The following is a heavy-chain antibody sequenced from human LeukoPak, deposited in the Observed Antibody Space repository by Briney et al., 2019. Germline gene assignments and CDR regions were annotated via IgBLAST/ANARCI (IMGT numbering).Heavy chain of an antibody. CDR3: ARDPTPMTTVTTLS. CDR1: GFTFSSYA. V-gene: IGHV3-23*01. CDR2: ISGSGGST. D-gene: IGHD4-17*01. J-gene: IGHJ3*01. Sequence: GGSLRLSCAASGFTFSSYAMSWVRQAPGKGLEWVSAISGSGGSTYYADSVKGRFTISRDNAKNSLYLQMNSLRAEDTAVYYCARDPTPMTTVTTLSWGQGTMVTVSS.